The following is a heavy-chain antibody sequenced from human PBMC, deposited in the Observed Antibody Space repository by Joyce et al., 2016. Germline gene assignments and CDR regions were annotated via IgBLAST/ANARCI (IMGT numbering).Heavy chain of an antibody. Sequence: SWIRQAPGKGLEWVSCIGGDGTTTKYAESVRGRLTMSRDNSKKTLYLQINSLGAEDTALYYCARPTRGGLVTIWGGKLPFDIWGQGTMVTVSS. CDR3: ARPTRGGLVTIWGGKLPFDI. V-gene: IGHV3-23*01. CDR2: IGGDGTTT. D-gene: IGHD3-3*01. J-gene: IGHJ3*02.